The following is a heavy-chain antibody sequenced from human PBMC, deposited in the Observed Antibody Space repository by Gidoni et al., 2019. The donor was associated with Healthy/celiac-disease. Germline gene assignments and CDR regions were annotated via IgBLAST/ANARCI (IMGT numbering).Heavy chain of an antibody. CDR1: GFSLSTSGMC. Sequence: QVTLRESGPALVKPTQTLTLTCTFSGFSLSTSGMCVSWIRQPPGKALEWLARIDWDDDKYYSTSLKTRLTISKDTSKNQVVLTMTNMDPVDTATYYCARIPYSGSYSGFDYWGQGTLVTVSS. CDR2: IDWDDDK. CDR3: ARIPYSGSYSGFDY. V-gene: IGHV2-70*15. D-gene: IGHD1-26*01. J-gene: IGHJ4*02.